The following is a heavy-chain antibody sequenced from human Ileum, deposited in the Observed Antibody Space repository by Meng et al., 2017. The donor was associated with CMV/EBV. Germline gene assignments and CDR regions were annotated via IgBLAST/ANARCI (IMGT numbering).Heavy chain of an antibody. CDR2: IYYSGHS. CDR1: SDSISSVAYY. CDR3: ARIPRGGTYESYYFDL. Sequence: QLQPPDSRPRLVKPSETLYLTCNVSSDSISSVAYYWAWLRQPPGKGLEWVGSIYYSGHSYYNPSLETRVTILIDTSKKHFSLKLHSVTAADTAMYYCARIPRGGTYESYYFDLWGQGTLVTVSS. V-gene: IGHV4-39*07. J-gene: IGHJ4*02. D-gene: IGHD5-12*01.